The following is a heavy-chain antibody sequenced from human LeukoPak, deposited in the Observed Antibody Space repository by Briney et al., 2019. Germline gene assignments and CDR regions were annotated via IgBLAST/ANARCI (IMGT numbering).Heavy chain of an antibody. CDR3: AKGRDCSSPSCYTQTYYYYYMDV. D-gene: IGHD2-2*02. Sequence: GGSLRLSCAASGFTFSKYGMHWVRQAPGKGLEWVAVIWYGGSNKYYADSVKGRFTISRDTSKNTLYLQMNSLRAEDTAVYYCAKGRDCSSPSCYTQTYYYYYMDVWGKGTTVTVSS. V-gene: IGHV3-30*02. CDR2: IWYGGSNK. CDR1: GFTFSKYG. J-gene: IGHJ6*03.